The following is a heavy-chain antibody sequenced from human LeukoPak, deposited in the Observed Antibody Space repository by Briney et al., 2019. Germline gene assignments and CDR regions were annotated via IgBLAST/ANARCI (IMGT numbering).Heavy chain of an antibody. CDR1: GDFINSNTYY. J-gene: IGHJ6*03. Sequence: PSETLSLTCNVSGDFINSNTYYWGWIRQPPGKGLEWIGSIYYSGSTYYNPSLKSRVTISVDTSKNQFSLKLSSVTAADTAVYYCAFRTDENYYYYMDVWGKGTTVTISS. CDR3: AFRTDENYYYYMDV. CDR2: IYYSGST. V-gene: IGHV4-39*01.